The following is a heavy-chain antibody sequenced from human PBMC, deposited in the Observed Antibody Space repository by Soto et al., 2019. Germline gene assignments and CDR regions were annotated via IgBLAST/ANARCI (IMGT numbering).Heavy chain of an antibody. Sequence: SRTLPLTCVIPVYSANSNTGAWNWIRQSPSRGLEWLGRAYYRSKWYYNYASSVRGRIRVTPDTSKNQFSLQLTSVSPEDTAVYYCTRAQTYYDPHQCVDGWGRGTTCHVPS. V-gene: IGHV6-1*01. CDR1: VYSANSNTGA. CDR2: AYYRSKWYY. CDR3: TRAQTYYDPHQCVDG. J-gene: IGHJ6*01. D-gene: IGHD3-16*01.